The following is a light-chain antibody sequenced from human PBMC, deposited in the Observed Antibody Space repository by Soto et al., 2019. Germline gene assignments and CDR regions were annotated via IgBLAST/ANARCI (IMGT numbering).Light chain of an antibody. CDR3: MQRIEFYT. CDR1: QSLLDSDDGNTY. J-gene: IGKJ2*01. Sequence: DIVMTQTPLSLPVTPGEPASISCRSSQSLLDSDDGNTYLDWYLQKPGQSPQLLIYTLSYRASGDPDRFSGSGSGTNFTLKISRVEAEDVGVYYCMQRIEFYTFGQGTKLEIK. V-gene: IGKV2-40*01. CDR2: TLS.